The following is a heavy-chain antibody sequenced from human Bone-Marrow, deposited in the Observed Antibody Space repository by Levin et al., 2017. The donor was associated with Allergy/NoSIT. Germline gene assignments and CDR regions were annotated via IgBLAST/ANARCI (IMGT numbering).Heavy chain of an antibody. Sequence: SQTLSLTCSVSGVSISGGDYWWNWIRQPPGKALEWIGYTYYSGLTYYNPSLKSRVSISLDASKNQLSLRLTLVTAADTAVYYCARDSLYDDGAGTYVHDAFDMWGQGTMVTVSS. CDR2: TYYSGLT. D-gene: IGHD4/OR15-4a*01. CDR1: GVSISGGDYW. J-gene: IGHJ3*02. V-gene: IGHV4-30-4*01. CDR3: ARDSLYDDGAGTYVHDAFDM.